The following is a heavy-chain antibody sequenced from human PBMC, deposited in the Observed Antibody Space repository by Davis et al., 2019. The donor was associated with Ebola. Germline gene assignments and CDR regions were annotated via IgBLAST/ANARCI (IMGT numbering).Heavy chain of an antibody. Sequence: GESLKISCAASGFTFSGSAMHWVRQASGKGLEWVGRIRSKANSYETAYAASVKGRFTISRDDSKNTAYLQMNSLKTEDTAVYYCTSSVYYYDSSGYRYFDYWGQGTLVTVSS. V-gene: IGHV3-73*01. CDR2: IRSKANSYET. CDR3: TSSVYYYDSSGYRYFDY. D-gene: IGHD3-22*01. J-gene: IGHJ4*02. CDR1: GFTFSGSA.